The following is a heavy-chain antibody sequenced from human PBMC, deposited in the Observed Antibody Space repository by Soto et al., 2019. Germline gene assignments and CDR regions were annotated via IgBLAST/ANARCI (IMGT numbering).Heavy chain of an antibody. Sequence: SETLSLTCNVSGDSVTSDSHYWSWIRQPPGKGLGWIGYFYYFGSTNYNPSLKSRVTISVDTAKNQFSLNLRSVTAADTAVYFCARWISGYYFDYWGQGTPVTVSS. CDR3: ARWISGYYFDY. CDR1: GDSVTSDSHY. V-gene: IGHV4-61*01. CDR2: FYYFGST. D-gene: IGHD3-3*01. J-gene: IGHJ4*02.